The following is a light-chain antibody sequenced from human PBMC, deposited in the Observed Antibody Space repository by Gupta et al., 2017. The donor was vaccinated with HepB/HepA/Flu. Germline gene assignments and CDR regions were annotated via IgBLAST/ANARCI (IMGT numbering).Light chain of an antibody. CDR3: QQSYRSPRT. CDR1: QDINTY. Sequence: DIQMTQSPSSLSASLRDRVTITCRASQDINTYLNWYQHKLGEAPRLLIYGASIMHSGVPSLFSGSGSGTYFTLTISSLQPEDFATYFCQQSYRSPRTFGQGTKVEIK. CDR2: GAS. J-gene: IGKJ1*01. V-gene: IGKV1-39*01.